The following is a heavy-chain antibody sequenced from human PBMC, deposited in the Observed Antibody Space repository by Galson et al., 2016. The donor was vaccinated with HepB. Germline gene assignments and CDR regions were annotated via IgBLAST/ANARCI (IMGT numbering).Heavy chain of an antibody. Sequence: SLRLSCAASGFTFSDYWMHWVRQVPGKGLVWVSRIYGNGRITHYPDSVKGRFSISRDDSKNTLFLQMNNLSPADTALYYCTRLRLPIAAAGHFDHWGQGTLVTVSS. CDR1: GFTFSDYW. CDR3: TRLRLPIAAAGHFDH. J-gene: IGHJ4*02. CDR2: IYGNGRIT. D-gene: IGHD6-13*01. V-gene: IGHV3-74*01.